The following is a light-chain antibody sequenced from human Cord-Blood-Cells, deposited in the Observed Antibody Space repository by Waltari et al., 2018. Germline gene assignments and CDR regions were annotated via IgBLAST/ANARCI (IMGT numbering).Light chain of an antibody. V-gene: IGLV1-47*01. CDR3: AAWDDSLSGWV. CDR2: RNN. Sequence: QSVLTQPPSASGTPGQRVTISCSGSSSNIGSNYVYWYQQLPGTAPKALSYRNNQRPSGFPDRFSGSKSGTSASLAISGLRSEDEADYYCAAWDDSLSGWVFGGGTKLTVL. CDR1: SSNIGSNY. J-gene: IGLJ3*02.